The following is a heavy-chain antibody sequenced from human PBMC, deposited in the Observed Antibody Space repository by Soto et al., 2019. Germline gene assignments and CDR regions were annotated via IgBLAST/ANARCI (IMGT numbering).Heavy chain of an antibody. V-gene: IGHV3-23*01. Sequence: EVLLLESGGGLVQPGGSLRLSCAASGFTFRNYAMNWVRQAPGKGLEWVSAISNSFSDGNTHYADSVKGRFTISRDTDKNTVVLEMNSLRAEDTAVYYCAKVFSPEGGNYFEYWGQGTLVTVSS. J-gene: IGHJ4*02. CDR2: ISNSFSDGNT. CDR1: GFTFRNYA. CDR3: AKVFSPEGGNYFEY.